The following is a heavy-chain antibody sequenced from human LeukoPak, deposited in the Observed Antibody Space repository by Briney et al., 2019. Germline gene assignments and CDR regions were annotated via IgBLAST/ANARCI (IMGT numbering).Heavy chain of an antibody. Sequence: ASVKVSCKASGGSFSTYAINWVRQAPGQGLDWMGRIIPILDIANYAQKFQGRVTITADKSTTTAYMELSSLRSEDTAVYYCAAFPKRAVAGTDLGYWGQGTLVTVSS. V-gene: IGHV1-69*04. J-gene: IGHJ4*02. D-gene: IGHD6-19*01. CDR1: GGSFSTYA. CDR2: IIPILDIA. CDR3: AAFPKRAVAGTDLGY.